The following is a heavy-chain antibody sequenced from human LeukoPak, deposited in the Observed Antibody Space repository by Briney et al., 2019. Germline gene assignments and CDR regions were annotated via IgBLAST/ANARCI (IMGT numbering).Heavy chain of an antibody. CDR2: IKQDGGEK. V-gene: IGHV3-7*01. D-gene: IGHD1-14*01. J-gene: IGHJ4*02. CDR1: GFPFSSYW. CDR3: AREDHLKYEH. Sequence: GGSLRLSCAASGFPFSSYWMSWVRQAPGKGPEWVANIKQDGGEKYHVDSVKGRFTISRDNAKNSLYLQMNSLRAEDTAVYYCAREDHLKYEHWGQGTLVTVSS.